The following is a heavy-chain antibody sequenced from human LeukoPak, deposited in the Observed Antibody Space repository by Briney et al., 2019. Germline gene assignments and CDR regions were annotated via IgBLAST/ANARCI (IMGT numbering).Heavy chain of an antibody. Sequence: PSETLSLTCTVSGGCISSGWYYWGWIRQPAGKGLEWIGRIYTSGSTIYNPSLKSRVTISLDTSKDQFSLKLSSVTAADTAVYYRARDSSLSGGFDPWGQGTLVTVSS. CDR3: ARDSSLSGGFDP. J-gene: IGHJ5*02. CDR1: GGCISSGWYY. D-gene: IGHD3-10*01. CDR2: IYTSGST. V-gene: IGHV4-61*02.